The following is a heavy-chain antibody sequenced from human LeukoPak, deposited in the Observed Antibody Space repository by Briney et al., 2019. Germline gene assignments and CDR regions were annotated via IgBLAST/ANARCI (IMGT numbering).Heavy chain of an antibody. CDR1: GFTFSTFA. D-gene: IGHD3-16*01. CDR3: RKDVGGGGGGQFYYFYYMDV. CDR2: ISVSGRST. Sequence: GGSLRLSCAASGFTFSTFAMSWVRQAPGKGLEWVSAISVSGRSTYYADSVKGRFTISRDTSKNTLHLQMSSLRVEDTAIYYCRKDVGGGGGGQFYYFYYMDVWGKGTTVTVSS. J-gene: IGHJ6*03. V-gene: IGHV3-23*01.